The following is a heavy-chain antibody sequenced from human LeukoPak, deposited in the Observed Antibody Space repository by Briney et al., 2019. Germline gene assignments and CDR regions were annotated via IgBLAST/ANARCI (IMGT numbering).Heavy chain of an antibody. CDR1: GGSISSSSYY. J-gene: IGHJ4*02. D-gene: IGHD2-21*02. Sequence: SETLSLTCTVSGGSISSSSYYWGWIRQPPGKGLEWIGSIYYSGSTYYNPSLKSRVTISVDTSKNQFSLKLSSVTAADTAVYYCARGGVTRGIDYWGQGNVVTVFS. V-gene: IGHV4-39*07. CDR2: IYYSGST. CDR3: ARGGVTRGIDY.